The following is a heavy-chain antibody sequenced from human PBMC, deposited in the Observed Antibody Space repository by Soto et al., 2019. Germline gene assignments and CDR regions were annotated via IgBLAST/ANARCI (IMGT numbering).Heavy chain of an antibody. CDR1: GDSIISSDFY. Sequence: LSLTCTVSGDSIISSDFYWGWVRQPPGKGLEWIGSILYLGSSYYNPSLKSRVTMSVDTSKNQFSLRLRSVTAADTALYFCARHSLALRKNNWFDPWGQGIMVTVSS. D-gene: IGHD3-3*02. V-gene: IGHV4-39*01. CDR3: ARHSLALRKNNWFDP. CDR2: ILYLGSS. J-gene: IGHJ5*02.